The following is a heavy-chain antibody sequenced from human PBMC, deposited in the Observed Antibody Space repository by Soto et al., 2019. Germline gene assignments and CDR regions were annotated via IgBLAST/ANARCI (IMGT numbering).Heavy chain of an antibody. CDR3: ARDAQPKGVAADGASDY. CDR1: GYTFKNYG. J-gene: IGHJ4*02. D-gene: IGHD6-19*01. CDR2: ITTYNGNR. V-gene: IGHV1-18*01. Sequence: QVQLVQSGPEVKNPGASVKVSCKASGYTFKNYGIKWVRQAPGQGLEWVGWITTYNGNRYSAEKFPGRVTMTTDTSTSTTYMELKSLTSDDTGVYYCARDAQPKGVAADGASDYWGQGTLVTVSS.